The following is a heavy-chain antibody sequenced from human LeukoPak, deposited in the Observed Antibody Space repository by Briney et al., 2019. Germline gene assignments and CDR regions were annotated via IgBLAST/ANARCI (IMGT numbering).Heavy chain of an antibody. Sequence: ASVKVSCKASGYTFSNYYMHWVRQAPGQELEWMGIINPSGGSTSYVQKFQGRVTMTRDMSTSTVYMELSSLRSEDTAVYYCARDRIYDMGGAFDIWGQGTMVTVSS. J-gene: IGHJ3*02. CDR2: INPSGGST. CDR3: ARDRIYDMGGAFDI. D-gene: IGHD3-22*01. V-gene: IGHV1-46*01. CDR1: GYTFSNYY.